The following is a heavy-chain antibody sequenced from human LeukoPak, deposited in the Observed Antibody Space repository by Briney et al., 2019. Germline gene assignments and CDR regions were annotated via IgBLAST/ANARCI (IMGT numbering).Heavy chain of an antibody. D-gene: IGHD2-2*02. J-gene: IGHJ4*02. V-gene: IGHV4-30-4*08. CDR3: ARGRRYCSSTSCYTGPLGY. Sequence: SWIRQPPGKGLEWIGYIYYSGSTYYNPSLKSRVTISVDTSKNQFSLKLSSVTAADTAVYYCARGRRYCSSTSCYTGPLGYWGQGTLVTASS. CDR2: IYYSGST.